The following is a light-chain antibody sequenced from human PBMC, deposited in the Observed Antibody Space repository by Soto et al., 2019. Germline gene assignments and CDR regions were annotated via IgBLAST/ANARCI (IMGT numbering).Light chain of an antibody. CDR1: SSDVGGYNL. CDR2: EGS. J-gene: IGLJ2*01. V-gene: IGLV2-23*01. CDR3: CSYVSSGTLV. Sequence: QSALTQPASVSGSPGQSITISCTGTSSDVGGYNLVSWYQQYPGKAPKLMIYEGSKWPSGVSNRFSGSTSGNTASLTISGLQAEDEADYYCCSYVSSGTLVFGGGTKLTVL.